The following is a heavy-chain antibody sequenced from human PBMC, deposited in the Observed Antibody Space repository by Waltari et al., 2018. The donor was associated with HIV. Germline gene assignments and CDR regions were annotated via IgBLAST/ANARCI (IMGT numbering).Heavy chain of an antibody. CDR2: ISFDGTNK. D-gene: IGHD1-1*01. CDR1: GCIFNNFG. CDR3: AKDSAGATSYYYYVMDV. J-gene: IGHJ6*02. V-gene: IGHV3-30*18. Sequence: QVQLVESGGGVVQPGRSLRLSCAASGCIFNNFGMHWVRQAPGKGLEWVAVISFDGTNKYYADSVKGRFTVSRDKSKNTLFLQMNSLRAEDTALYYCAKDSAGATSYYYYVMDVWGQGTTVTVSS.